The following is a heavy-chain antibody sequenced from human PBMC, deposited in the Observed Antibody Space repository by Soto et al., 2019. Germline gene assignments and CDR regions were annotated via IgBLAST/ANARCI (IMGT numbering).Heavy chain of an antibody. CDR3: ARFGSAPYYFYGVDV. CDR1: GYIFTNYD. V-gene: IGHV1-18*01. CDR2: VSGYNGNT. D-gene: IGHD3-10*01. Sequence: QVQLVQSETEVKKPGASVKVSCKASGYIFTNYDITWVRQAPGQGLEWMGWVSGYNGNTKYAQKFQDRVTMTTDTSTSTVYVGLRSLRSDDTAVYYCARFGSAPYYFYGVDVWGQGTTVFVSS. J-gene: IGHJ6*02.